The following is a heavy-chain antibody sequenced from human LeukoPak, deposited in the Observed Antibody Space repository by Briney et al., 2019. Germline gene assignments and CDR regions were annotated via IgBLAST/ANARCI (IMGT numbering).Heavy chain of an antibody. D-gene: IGHD3-9*01. V-gene: IGHV4-59*01. J-gene: IGHJ3*02. CDR1: GGSISSYY. CDR2: IYYSGST. CDR3: ARDFDYADAFDI. Sequence: SETLSLTCTVSGGSISSYYWSWIRQPPGKGPEWIGYIYYSGSTNYNPSLKSRVTISVDTSKNQFSLKLSSVTAADTAVYYCARDFDYADAFDIWGQGTMVTVSS.